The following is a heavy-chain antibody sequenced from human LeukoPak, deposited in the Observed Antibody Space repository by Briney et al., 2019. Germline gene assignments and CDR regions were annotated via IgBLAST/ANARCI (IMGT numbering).Heavy chain of an antibody. CDR2: IDQGGSVR. CDR3: ARGPESGSFVL. CDR1: GFSFSTYW. J-gene: IGHJ4*02. D-gene: IGHD6-13*01. Sequence: GGSLRLSCAASGFSFSTYWMSWVRQTPEKGLEFVANIDQGGSVRNYMDSLKGRCTISRDNAKKSLYLEINSLRADDTAVYYCARGPESGSFVLWGRGALVTVSS. V-gene: IGHV3-7*01.